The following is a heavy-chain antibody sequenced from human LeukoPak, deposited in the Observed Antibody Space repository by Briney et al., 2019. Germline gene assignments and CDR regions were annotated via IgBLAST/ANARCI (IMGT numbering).Heavy chain of an antibody. Sequence: SETLSLTCTVSGGSIDDYYWSWIRQPPGKGLEWIGYIYYTGSTSYNPSLQSRLTISIDTSKTQFSLRLTSVTAADTAVYFCVRGVTQWGQGTLVTVSS. J-gene: IGHJ4*02. CDR3: VRGVTQ. CDR2: IYYTGST. V-gene: IGHV4-59*01. D-gene: IGHD2-21*02. CDR1: GGSIDDYY.